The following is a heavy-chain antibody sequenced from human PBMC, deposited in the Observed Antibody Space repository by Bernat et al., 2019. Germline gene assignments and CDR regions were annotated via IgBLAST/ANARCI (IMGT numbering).Heavy chain of an antibody. CDR1: GGSISSSSYY. J-gene: IGHJ4*02. D-gene: IGHD2-15*01. V-gene: IGHV4-39*01. CDR3: ARVGYCSGGSCYDDDY. Sequence: QVQLQESGPGLVKPSETLSLTCTVSGGSISSSSYYWGWIRQPPGKGLEWIGSIYYSGSTYYNPSLKSRVTIAVDTSKNQFSLKLSSVTAADTAVYYCARVGYCSGGSCYDDDYWGQGTLVTVSS. CDR2: IYYSGST.